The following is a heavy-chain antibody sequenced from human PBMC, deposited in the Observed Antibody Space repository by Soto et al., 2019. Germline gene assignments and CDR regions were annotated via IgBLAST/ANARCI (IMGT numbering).Heavy chain of an antibody. CDR1: VGSFSSYY. V-gene: IGHV4-34*01. Sequence: SETLSLTCAVYVGSFSSYYWSWIRQPPGKGLEWVGEVNHSGSTNYNPSLKSRVTISVDTSKNQFSLKLSSVTAADTAVYYCARGGSGWYPRDYYYYYGMDVWGQGTTVTVSS. CDR2: VNHSGST. CDR3: ARGGSGWYPRDYYYYYGMDV. J-gene: IGHJ6*02. D-gene: IGHD6-19*01.